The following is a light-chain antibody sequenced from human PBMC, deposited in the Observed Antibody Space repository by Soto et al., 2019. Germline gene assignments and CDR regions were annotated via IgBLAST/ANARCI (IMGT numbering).Light chain of an antibody. V-gene: IGKV3-20*01. J-gene: IGKJ2*01. Sequence: EIVLTQSPGTLSLSPGERATLSCRASQSISSSYLAWYQQKPGQAPRLLIYAASSRSTGIPDRFSGSVSGTDFTLSIRRLEPDDLAVYYCQQYGSSSYTFGQGNKLEIK. CDR1: QSISSSY. CDR3: QQYGSSSYT. CDR2: AAS.